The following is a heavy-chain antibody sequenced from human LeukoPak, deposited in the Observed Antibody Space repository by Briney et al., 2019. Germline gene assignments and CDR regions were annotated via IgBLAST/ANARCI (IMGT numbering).Heavy chain of an antibody. V-gene: IGHV3-30*02. J-gene: IGHJ3*02. Sequence: GGSLGLSCAASGFTFSSYGTHWVRQAPGKGLEWVAFIRFDGSDKNYADSVKGRFTISRDNSKNTLFLQMNSLRGEDTAVYYCAKDPVLVGATPDAFDIWGQGTMVTVSS. D-gene: IGHD1-26*01. CDR2: IRFDGSDK. CDR3: AKDPVLVGATPDAFDI. CDR1: GFTFSSYG.